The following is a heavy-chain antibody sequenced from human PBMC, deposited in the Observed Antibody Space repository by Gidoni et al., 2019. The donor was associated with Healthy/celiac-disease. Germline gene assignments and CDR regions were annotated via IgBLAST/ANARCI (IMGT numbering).Heavy chain of an antibody. CDR1: GASFSGYY. CDR2: INHSGST. Sequence: QVQLQQWGAGLLKPSETLSLTCAVYGASFSGYYWSWIRQPPGKGLEWIGEINHSGSTNYNPSLKSRVTISVDTSKNQFSLKLSSVTAADTAVYYCARVLGRLSSYGPVVRYYYYGMDVWGQGTTVTVSS. CDR3: ARVLGRLSSYGPVVRYYYYGMDV. J-gene: IGHJ6*02. D-gene: IGHD5-18*01. V-gene: IGHV4-34*01.